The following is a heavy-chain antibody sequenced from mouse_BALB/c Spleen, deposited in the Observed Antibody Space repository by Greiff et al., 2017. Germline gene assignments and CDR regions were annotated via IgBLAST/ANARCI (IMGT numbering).Heavy chain of an antibody. CDR3: ARYGPVYYGSSALLDY. D-gene: IGHD1-1*01. J-gene: IGHJ2*01. CDR1: GYTFSSYW. V-gene: IGHV1-9*01. CDR2: ILPGSGST. Sequence: QVQLQQSGAELMKPGASVKISCKATGYTFSSYWIEWVKQRPGHGLEWIGEILPGSGSTNYNEKFKGKATFTADTSSNTAYMQLSSLTSEDSAVYYCARYGPVYYGSSALLDYWGQGTTLTVSS.